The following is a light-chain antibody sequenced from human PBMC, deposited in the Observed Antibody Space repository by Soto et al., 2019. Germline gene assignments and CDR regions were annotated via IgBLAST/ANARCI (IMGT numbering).Light chain of an antibody. CDR1: SSDVGRHNY. Sequence: QSARTQPPSASGSPGQSVTISCTGTSSDVGRHNYVSWYQQHPGKAPKLLIFEVNKRPSGVPDRFSASTSGITASLTVSGLQPEDEAAYYCSSYSDTDNFVIFGGGT. CDR2: EVN. J-gene: IGLJ2*01. V-gene: IGLV2-8*01. CDR3: SSYSDTDNFVI.